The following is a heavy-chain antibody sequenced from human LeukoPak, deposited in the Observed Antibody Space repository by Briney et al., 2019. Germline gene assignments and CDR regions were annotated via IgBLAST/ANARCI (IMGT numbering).Heavy chain of an antibody. J-gene: IGHJ4*02. CDR2: INHSGST. D-gene: IGHD3-10*01. CDR3: ARLFLRFGEFSFDY. V-gene: IGHV4-34*01. Sequence: SETLSLTCAVYGGSFSGYYWSWIRQPPGKGLEWIGEINHSGSTYYNSSLKSRVSISVDTSKNYFSLKVSSVTAADTAVYYCARLFLRFGEFSFDYWGQGTLVTVSS. CDR1: GGSFSGYY.